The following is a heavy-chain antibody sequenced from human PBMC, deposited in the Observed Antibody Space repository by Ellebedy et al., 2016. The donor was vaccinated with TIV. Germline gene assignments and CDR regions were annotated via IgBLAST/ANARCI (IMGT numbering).Heavy chain of an antibody. CDR1: GYSFTSYW. CDR2: IYPGDSDT. CDR3: ARGSLYYYDSSGWGHFDY. V-gene: IGHV5-51*01. Sequence: GESLKISCKGSGYSFTSYWIGWVRQMPGKGLEWMGIIYPGDSDTRYSPSFQGQVTISADKSISTAYLQWSSLKASDTAMYYCARGSLYYYDSSGWGHFDYWGQGTLVTVSS. J-gene: IGHJ4*02. D-gene: IGHD3-22*01.